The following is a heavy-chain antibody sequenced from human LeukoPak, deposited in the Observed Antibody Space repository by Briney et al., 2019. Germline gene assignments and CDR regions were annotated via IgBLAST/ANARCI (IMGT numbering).Heavy chain of an antibody. J-gene: IGHJ6*03. CDR2: ISSSSSYI. V-gene: IGHV3-21*01. CDR3: ARNVGERRDGIAAAGPTLGDYYYMDV. Sequence: AGGSLRLSCAASGFTFSSYSMNWVRQAPGKGLEWVSSISSSSSYIYYADSVKGRFTISRDNAKNSLYLQMNSLRAEDTAVYYCARNVGERRDGIAAAGPTLGDYYYMDVWGKGTTVTVSS. D-gene: IGHD6-13*01. CDR1: GFTFSSYS.